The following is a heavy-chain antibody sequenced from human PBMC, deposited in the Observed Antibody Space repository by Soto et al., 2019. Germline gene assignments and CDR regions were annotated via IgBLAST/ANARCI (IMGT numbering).Heavy chain of an antibody. V-gene: IGHV1-18*01. J-gene: IGHJ4*02. CDR2: ISAYNGNT. CDR1: GYTFTSYG. CDR3: TREYHYDSSGTDY. D-gene: IGHD3-22*01. Sequence: ASVKVSCKASGYTFTSYGISWVRQAPGQGLEWMGWISAYNGNTNYAQKLQGRVTMTRDTSTSTVYMELSSLRSEDTAVYYCTREYHYDSSGTDYWGQGTLVTVSS.